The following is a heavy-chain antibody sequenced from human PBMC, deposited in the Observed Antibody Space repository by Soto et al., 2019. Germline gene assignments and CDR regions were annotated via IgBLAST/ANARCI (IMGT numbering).Heavy chain of an antibody. V-gene: IGHV1-8*01. Sequence: SVKVSCKASGYTFASYDINWVRQATGQGLEWMGWMNPNSGNTGYAQKFQGRVTMTRNTSISTAYMELSSLRSEDTAVYYCATSRSNYYDSSGYGDAFDIWGQGTMVT. CDR2: MNPNSGNT. CDR3: ATSRSNYYDSSGYGDAFDI. D-gene: IGHD3-22*01. CDR1: GYTFASYD. J-gene: IGHJ3*02.